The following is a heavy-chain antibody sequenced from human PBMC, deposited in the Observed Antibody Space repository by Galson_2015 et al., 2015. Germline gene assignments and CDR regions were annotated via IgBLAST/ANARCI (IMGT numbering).Heavy chain of an antibody. V-gene: IGHV3-30-3*01. CDR2: LSFDENIE. CDR1: GFTFSNYA. D-gene: IGHD3-10*01. CDR3: ARTYVSGSYLPPAFDY. Sequence: SLRLSCAASGFTFSNYAMHWVRQAPGKGLEWLAVLSFDENIEYYADSVKGRFTISRDKSKNQFSLKLSSVTAADTAVYYCARTYVSGSYLPPAFDYWGQGTLVTVSS. J-gene: IGHJ4*02.